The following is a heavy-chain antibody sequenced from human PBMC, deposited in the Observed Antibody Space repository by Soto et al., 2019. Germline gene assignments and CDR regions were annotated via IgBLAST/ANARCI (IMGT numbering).Heavy chain of an antibody. V-gene: IGHV3-66*01. CDR1: GFSVSSNY. Sequence: GGSLRLSCVVSGFSVSSNYMSWVRQASGRGLEWVSVLYSGGDTVYADSVKGRFTISRDNSKNTLYLQMSSLRVEDTAVYYCARDPVGAAENFDVLRWGPGTLVTVSS. D-gene: IGHD1-26*01. CDR2: LYSGGDT. CDR3: ARDPVGAAENFDVLR. J-gene: IGHJ4*02.